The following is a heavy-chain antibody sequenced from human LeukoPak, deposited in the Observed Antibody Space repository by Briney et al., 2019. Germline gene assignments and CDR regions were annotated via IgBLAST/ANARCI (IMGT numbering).Heavy chain of an antibody. CDR1: GFTFTIFG. J-gene: IGHJ4*02. CDR2: MYSGGTA. Sequence: PGGSLRLSCAASGFTFTIFGLNWVRQAPGKELEWVSVMYSGGTAFYSDSVRGRFTISRDNSKNTLYLQMSGLKVEDTAVYYCARSIPGPHCGGDGCPPTLTPFDLWGQGTLVTVSS. V-gene: IGHV3-53*01. CDR3: ARSIPGPHCGGDGCPPTLTPFDL. D-gene: IGHD2-21*01.